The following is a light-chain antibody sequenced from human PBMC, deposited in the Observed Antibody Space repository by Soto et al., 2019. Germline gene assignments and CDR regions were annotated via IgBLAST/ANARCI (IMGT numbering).Light chain of an antibody. CDR1: SSDVGTYTL. V-gene: IGLV2-23*01. CDR2: XXX. J-gene: IGLJ1*01. CDR3: CSYVGATTNV. Sequence: QSVLTQPASVSGSPGQSITISCTGISSDVGTYTLISWXXXXXXKXSXXVXXXXXXRXSGLXNRFSRSTSGNTASLTICGLQAEEEADYYCCSYVGATTNVFGTGPKVTVL.